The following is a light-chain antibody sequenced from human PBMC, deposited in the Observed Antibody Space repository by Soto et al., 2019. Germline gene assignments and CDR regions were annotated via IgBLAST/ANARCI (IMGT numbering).Light chain of an antibody. CDR2: EVT. CDR3: SSKRDSSTLFV. CDR1: SSDVGAYNY. J-gene: IGLJ1*01. V-gene: IGLV2-14*01. Sequence: QSALTQPASVSGSPGQSITISCTGTSSDVGAYNYVSSYQHHPGKVPKLLIYEVTNRPSGISDRFSGSKSGNTASLTISGLQAEDEADYYCSSKRDSSTLFVFGTGTRSPS.